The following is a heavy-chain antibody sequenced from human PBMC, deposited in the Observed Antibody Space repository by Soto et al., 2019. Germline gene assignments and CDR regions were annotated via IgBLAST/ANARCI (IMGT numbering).Heavy chain of an antibody. V-gene: IGHV4-59*01. J-gene: IGHJ4*02. CDR2: IYYSGST. CDR1: GGSISSYY. CDR3: ARSIAARILIDY. D-gene: IGHD6-6*01. Sequence: KTSETLSLTCTVSGGSISSYYWSWIRQPPGKGLEWIGYIYYSGSTNYNPSLKSRVTISVDTSKNQFSLKLSSVTAADTAVYYCARSIAARILIDYWGQGTPVTVSS.